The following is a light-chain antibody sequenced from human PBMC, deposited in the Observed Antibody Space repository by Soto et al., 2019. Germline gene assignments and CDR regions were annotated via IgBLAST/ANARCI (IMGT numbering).Light chain of an antibody. V-gene: IGKV1-33*01. Sequence: DIQMTQSPSSLSASVGDRVTITCQASQDISNYLNWYQQKPGEAPKLLISDGSNLETGVPSRFSGSGSGPQFTFTISSLQPEDFAAYHCQQYEKVGLTFGGGTQVEIK. CDR1: QDISNY. J-gene: IGKJ4*01. CDR3: QQYEKVGLT. CDR2: DGS.